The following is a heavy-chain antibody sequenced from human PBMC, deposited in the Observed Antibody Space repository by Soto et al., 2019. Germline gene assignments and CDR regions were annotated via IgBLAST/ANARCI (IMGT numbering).Heavy chain of an antibody. CDR2: IYSDNNT. Sequence: EVQLVETGGDLIQPGGSLRLSCAASGLTVSSDSMTWVRQAPGKGLEWISIIYSDNNTDYADSVKGRFSISRDTSKNILYLQMNSLRAEDTGEYYCARHYSAMGVWGQGTTVTVSS. V-gene: IGHV3-53*02. CDR1: GLTVSSDS. CDR3: ARHYSAMGV. J-gene: IGHJ6*02.